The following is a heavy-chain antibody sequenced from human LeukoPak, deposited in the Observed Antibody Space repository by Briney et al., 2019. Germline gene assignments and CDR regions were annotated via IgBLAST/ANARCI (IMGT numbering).Heavy chain of an antibody. CDR3: ARGGIAVYFDP. CDR1: GGSVSSGSYY. J-gene: IGHJ5*02. CDR2: IYYSGST. D-gene: IGHD6-19*01. V-gene: IGHV4-61*01. Sequence: SETLSLTCTVSGGSVSSGSYYWSWMRQPPGKGREWIGYIYYSGSTNYNPSLKSRVTISVDTSKNQFSLKLSSVTAADTAVYYCARGGIAVYFDPWGQGTLVTVSS.